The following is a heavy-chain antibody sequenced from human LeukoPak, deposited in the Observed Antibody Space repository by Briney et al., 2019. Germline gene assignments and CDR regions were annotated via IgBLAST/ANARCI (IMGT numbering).Heavy chain of an antibody. CDR1: GGSISSSSYY. CDR2: IYYSGST. Sequence: SETLSLTCTVSGGSISSSSYYWGWIRQPPGKGLEWIGSIYYSGSTYYNPSLKSRVIISVDTSKNQFSLKLSSVTAADTAVYYCARMRAGGVIVNGYIDYWGQGTLVTVSS. D-gene: IGHD3-16*02. J-gene: IGHJ4*02. CDR3: ARMRAGGVIVNGYIDY. V-gene: IGHV4-39*07.